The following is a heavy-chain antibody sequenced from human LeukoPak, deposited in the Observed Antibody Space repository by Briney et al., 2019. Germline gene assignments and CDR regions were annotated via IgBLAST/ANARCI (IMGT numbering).Heavy chain of an antibody. J-gene: IGHJ4*02. CDR2: IYYSGST. CDR3: ARGKELLWFGRQG. CDR1: GGSISSSSYY. D-gene: IGHD3-10*01. Sequence: SETLSLTCTVSGGSISSSSYYWGWIRQPPGKGLEWIGSIYYSGSTYYNPSLKSRVTISVDTSKNQFSLKLSSVTAADTAVYYCARGKELLWFGRQGGGQGTLVTVSS. V-gene: IGHV4-39*07.